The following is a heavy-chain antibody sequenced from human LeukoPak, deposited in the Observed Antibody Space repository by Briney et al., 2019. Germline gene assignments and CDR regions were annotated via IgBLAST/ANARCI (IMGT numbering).Heavy chain of an antibody. CDR3: AKSRLTPHP. V-gene: IGHV3-23*01. J-gene: IGHJ5*02. Sequence: GRSLRLSCVGSGFAFHNYAMHWVRRPPEKGLEWVSAIGGSGSSTFYADSVKGRFTVSRDNSKNTLYLQMSSLRAEDTAVYYCAKSRLTPHPWGQGTLVTVSS. CDR1: GFAFHNYA. D-gene: IGHD1-14*01. CDR2: IGGSGSST.